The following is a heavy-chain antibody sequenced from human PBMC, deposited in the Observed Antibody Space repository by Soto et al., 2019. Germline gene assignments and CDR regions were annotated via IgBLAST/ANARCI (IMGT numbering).Heavy chain of an antibody. J-gene: IGHJ4*02. CDR1: DFSFRNYG. CDR2: ISYDGRNK. V-gene: IGHV3-30*03. Sequence: GGSLRLSCVASDFSFRNYGMHWVRQAPGKGLEWVADISYDGRNKYYAESVKGRFTISRDNAKNSLYLQMNSLRAEDTAVYYCARGLYDSMVSFDYWGQGTLVTVSS. CDR3: ARGLYDSMVSFDY. D-gene: IGHD3-22*01.